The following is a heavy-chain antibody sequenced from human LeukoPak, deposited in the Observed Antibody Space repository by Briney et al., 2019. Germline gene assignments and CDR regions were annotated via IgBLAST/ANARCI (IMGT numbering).Heavy chain of an antibody. CDR1: GFTFSDHY. CDR3: ARGGYYGDYDTDY. D-gene: IGHD4-17*01. V-gene: IGHV3-72*01. Sequence: GGSLRLSCAASGFTFSDHYMDWVRQAPGKGLEWVGRTRNKANSYTTEYAASVKGRFTISRDDSKNSLYLQMDSLKTEDTAVYYCARGGYYGDYDTDYWGQGTLVTVSS. CDR2: TRNKANSYTT. J-gene: IGHJ4*02.